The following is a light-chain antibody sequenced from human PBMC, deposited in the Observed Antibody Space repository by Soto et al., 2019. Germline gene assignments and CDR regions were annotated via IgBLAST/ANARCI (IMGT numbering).Light chain of an antibody. V-gene: IGLV2-14*01. Sequence: QSALTQPASVSGSPGQSITIACTGTSSDFGTYNYVSWYQHRPGKAPKLMIYDVSYRPSGVSNRFSGSKSANTASLTISGLQAEDEADYYCSSYTTSNTQVFGGGTKLTV. J-gene: IGLJ3*02. CDR1: SSDFGTYNY. CDR2: DVS. CDR3: SSYTTSNTQV.